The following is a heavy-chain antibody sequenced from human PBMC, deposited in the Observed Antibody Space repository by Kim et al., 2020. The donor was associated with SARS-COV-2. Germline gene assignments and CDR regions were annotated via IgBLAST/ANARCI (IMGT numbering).Heavy chain of an antibody. CDR1: GYTFTSYY. CDR2: INPSGGST. CDR3: ARDSYYYGSGSYYYSGGRAVWFDP. J-gene: IGHJ5*02. D-gene: IGHD3-10*01. Sequence: ASVKVSCKASGYTFTSYYMHWVRQAPGQGLEWMGIINPSGGSTSYAQKFQGRVTMTRDTSTSTVYMELSSLRSEDTAVYYCARDSYYYGSGSYYYSGGRAVWFDPWGQGTLVTVSS. V-gene: IGHV1-46*01.